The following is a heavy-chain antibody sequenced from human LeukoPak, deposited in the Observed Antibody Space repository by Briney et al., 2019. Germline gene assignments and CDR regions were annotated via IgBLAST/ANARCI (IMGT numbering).Heavy chain of an antibody. CDR2: IYYSGTS. Sequence: SETLSLTCTVSSGPISNGGYYWVWIRQPPGKGLEWIGSIYYSGTSYYNPSLTSRVTISVDTSKNQFSLKLSSVTAADTAVYYCARAVMVAVAGGRFDYWGQGTLVTVSS. CDR1: SGPISNGGYY. D-gene: IGHD6-19*01. J-gene: IGHJ4*02. CDR3: ARAVMVAVAGGRFDY. V-gene: IGHV4-39*07.